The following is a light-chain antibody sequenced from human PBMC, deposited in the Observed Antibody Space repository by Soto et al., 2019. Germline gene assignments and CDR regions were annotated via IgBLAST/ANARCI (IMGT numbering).Light chain of an antibody. CDR3: QQTYNAPRT. Sequence: DIQMTQSPSSLSASVGDRFTITFRSSQSVSTYLNWYSQKSGGAPKLLIHGVSKLENGTPSRFSGSGSGTDFTLTIDSLQPDDFATYFCQQTYNAPRTFGQGTKVDIK. CDR1: QSVSTY. CDR2: GVS. V-gene: IGKV1-39*01. J-gene: IGKJ1*01.